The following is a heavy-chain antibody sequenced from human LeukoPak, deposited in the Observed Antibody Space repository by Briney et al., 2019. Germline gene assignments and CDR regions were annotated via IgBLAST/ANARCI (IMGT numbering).Heavy chain of an antibody. CDR2: ISSSGGRT. CDR3: AKEEDYYDSSGYYLLSYYFDY. D-gene: IGHD3-22*01. CDR1: GFTFSSYG. J-gene: IGHJ4*02. Sequence: GGSLRLSCAASGFTFSSYGMSWVRQAPGKGLEWVSAISSSGGRTDNADSVKGRFTISRDNSKNTLYLQMNSLRAEDTAVYYCAKEEDYYDSSGYYLLSYYFDYWGQGTLVTVSS. V-gene: IGHV3-23*01.